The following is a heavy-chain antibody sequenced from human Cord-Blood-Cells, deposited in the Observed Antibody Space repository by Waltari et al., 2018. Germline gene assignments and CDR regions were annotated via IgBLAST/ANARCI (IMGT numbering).Heavy chain of an antibody. V-gene: IGHV4-34*01. CDR3: ARGRGWDI. J-gene: IGHJ3*02. Sequence: QAQLQQWGAGLLKPSETLSLTCAVYGGSFSGYYWSWIRQPPGKGLEWSGEINHSGSTNYNPSLKSRVTISVDTSKNQFSLKLGSVTAADTAVYYCARGRGWDIWGQGTMVTVSS. CDR1: GGSFSGYY. CDR2: INHSGST. D-gene: IGHD2-15*01.